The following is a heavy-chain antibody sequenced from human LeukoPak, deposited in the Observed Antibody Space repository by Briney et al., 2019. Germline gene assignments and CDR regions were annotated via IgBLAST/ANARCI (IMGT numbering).Heavy chain of an antibody. CDR3: ARGPYDYVWGNYRYTGDAFDI. CDR2: INPDRGGT. J-gene: IGHJ3*02. V-gene: IGHV1-2*06. D-gene: IGHD3-16*02. CDR1: GYTFTAYY. Sequence: ASVKVSCTASGYTFTAYYMHWVRRAPGQGLEWMGRINPDRGGTNYAQKFQGRVTMTRDKSISTAYMELTSLRSDDTAVYYCARGPYDYVWGNYRYTGDAFDIWGHGTVVTVSS.